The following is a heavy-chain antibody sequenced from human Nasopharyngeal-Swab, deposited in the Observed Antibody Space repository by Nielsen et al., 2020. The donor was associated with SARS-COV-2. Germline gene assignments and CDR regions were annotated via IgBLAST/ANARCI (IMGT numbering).Heavy chain of an antibody. Sequence: GESLKISCTASGFTFGDYAMSWVRQAPGKGLEWVGFIRSKAYGGTTEYAASVTGRFTISRDDSKSIAYLQMNSLKTEDTAVYYCTRDDFWSGYYLLWGQGTLVTVSS. D-gene: IGHD3-3*01. J-gene: IGHJ4*02. CDR1: GFTFGDYA. CDR2: IRSKAYGGTT. V-gene: IGHV3-49*04. CDR3: TRDDFWSGYYLL.